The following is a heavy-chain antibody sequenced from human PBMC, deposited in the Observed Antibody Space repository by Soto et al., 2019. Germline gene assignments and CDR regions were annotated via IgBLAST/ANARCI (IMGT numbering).Heavy chain of an antibody. CDR2: IKSKTDGGTT. V-gene: IGHV3-15*01. D-gene: IGHD3-10*01. Sequence: KTGGSLRLSCAASGFTFSNAWMSWVRQAPGKGLEWVGRIKSKTDGGTTDYAAPVKGRFTISRDDSKNTLYLQMNSLKTEDTAVYYCKTELLIRFGEPYAGTGFDTWGQGTLVTVSS. CDR3: KTELLIRFGEPYAGTGFDT. CDR1: GFTFSNAW. J-gene: IGHJ5*02.